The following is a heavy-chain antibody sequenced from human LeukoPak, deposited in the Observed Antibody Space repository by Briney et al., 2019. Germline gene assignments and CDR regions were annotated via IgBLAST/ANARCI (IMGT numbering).Heavy chain of an antibody. J-gene: IGHJ4*02. Sequence: PAGSLTLSCAASGFTFSSYAMSWVRHAPGKGLGWVSAISGSGSRTYYADSVKGRLTISTDNSKNTLYLQMNRLRAEDTAVYYCAKLGVYRRGGSYYFIDYWGQGTLVTVSS. D-gene: IGHD1-26*01. CDR2: ISGSGSRT. CDR3: AKLGVYRRGGSYYFIDY. V-gene: IGHV3-23*01. CDR1: GFTFSSYA.